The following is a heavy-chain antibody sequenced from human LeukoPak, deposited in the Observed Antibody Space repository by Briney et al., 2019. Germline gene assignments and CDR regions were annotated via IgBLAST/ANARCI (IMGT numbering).Heavy chain of an antibody. J-gene: IGHJ4*02. CDR3: AKDLRGLRLGELSFDY. CDR2: IRYDGSNK. CDR1: GFTFSSYG. V-gene: IGHV3-30*02. D-gene: IGHD3-16*02. Sequence: GGSLRLSCAASGFTFSSYGMHWVRQAPGKGLEWVAFIRYDGSNKYYADSVKGRFTISRDNSKNMLYLQMNSLRAEDTAVYYCAKDLRGLRLGELSFDYWGQGTLVTVSS.